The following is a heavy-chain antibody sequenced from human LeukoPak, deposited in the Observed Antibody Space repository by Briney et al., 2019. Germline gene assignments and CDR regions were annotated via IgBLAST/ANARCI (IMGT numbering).Heavy chain of an antibody. CDR1: GYSFTAFY. CDR2: IHPRSGET. D-gene: IGHD3-10*01. J-gene: IGHJ4*02. Sequence: ASVRVSCKASGYSFTAFYIHWVRQAPGQGLEWMGWIHPRSGETNYAYKFRGRVTMTRDTSISTTYMDLGSLGSDDTAVYYCARDGEYGTGSYYRGCFDYWGQGTLVTVSS. CDR3: ARDGEYGTGSYYRGCFDY. V-gene: IGHV1-2*02.